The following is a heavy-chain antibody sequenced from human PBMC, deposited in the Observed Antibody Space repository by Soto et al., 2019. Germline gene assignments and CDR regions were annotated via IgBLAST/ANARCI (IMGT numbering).Heavy chain of an antibody. CDR2: IIPIFGTA. J-gene: IGHJ4*02. CDR1: GGTFSSYA. D-gene: IGHD5-18*01. V-gene: IGHV1-69*13. CDR3: ARDASLVDTAMVYYFDY. Sequence: ASVKVSCKASGGTFSSYAISWVRQAPGQGLEWMGGIIPIFGTANYAQKFQGRVTITADESTSTAYMELSSLRSEDTAVYYCARDASLVDTAMVYYFDYWGQGTLVTVSS.